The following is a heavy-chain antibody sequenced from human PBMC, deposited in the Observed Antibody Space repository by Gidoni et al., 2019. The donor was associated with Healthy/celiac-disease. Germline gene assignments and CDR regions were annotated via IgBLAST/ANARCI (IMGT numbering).Heavy chain of an antibody. CDR2: INHSGST. Sequence: QVQLQQWGAGLLKPSETLSLTCAVYGGSFSGYYWSWIRQPPGKGLEWIGEINHSGSTNYNPSLKSRVTISVDTSKNQFSLKLSSVTAADTAVYYCARANGRNTVTTLPWFDPWGQGTLVTVSS. CDR3: ARANGRNTVTTLPWFDP. J-gene: IGHJ5*02. CDR1: GGSFSGYY. V-gene: IGHV4-34*01. D-gene: IGHD4-17*01.